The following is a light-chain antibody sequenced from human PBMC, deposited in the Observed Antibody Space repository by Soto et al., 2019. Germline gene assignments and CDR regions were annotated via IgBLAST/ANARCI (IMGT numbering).Light chain of an antibody. V-gene: IGLV1-47*01. CDR1: SSNIESNF. CDR3: TVWDASLRGRL. Sequence: QSVLTQPPSASGTPGQRVTISCSGSSSNIESNFVYWYQQLPGTTPRLLIYRNNQRPSGVPDRFSGSKSGTSASLAISALRSEDEADYYCTVWDASLRGRLFGGWTQVTVL. J-gene: IGLJ2*01. CDR2: RNN.